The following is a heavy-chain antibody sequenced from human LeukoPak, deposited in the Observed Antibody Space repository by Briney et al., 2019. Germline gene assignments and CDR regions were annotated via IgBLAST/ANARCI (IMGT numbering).Heavy chain of an antibody. CDR3: TKFDYYDSSGYYNKVLDAFDI. CDR2: ISGRGGST. D-gene: IGHD3-22*01. Sequence: PGGSLRLSCGASGFTFRSYAMSWVRQAPGKRLEWVSAISGRGGSTYYADSVKGRFTISRDNSKNTLYLQMNSLRAEDTAVYYCTKFDYYDSSGYYNKVLDAFDIWGQGTMVTVSS. CDR1: GFTFRSYA. V-gene: IGHV3-23*01. J-gene: IGHJ3*02.